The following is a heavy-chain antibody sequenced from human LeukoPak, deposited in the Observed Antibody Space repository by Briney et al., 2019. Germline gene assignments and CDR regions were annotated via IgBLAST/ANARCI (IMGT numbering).Heavy chain of an antibody. CDR1: GFTFSSYA. CDR3: AKDRGGSYYYGSGYGYYFDY. V-gene: IGHV3-23*01. D-gene: IGHD3-10*01. CDR2: ISGSGGST. J-gene: IGHJ4*02. Sequence: GGSLRLSCAASGFTFSSYAMSWVRQAPGKGLEWVSAISGSGGSTYYADSVKGRFTISRDKSKNTLYLQMNSLRAEDTAVYYCAKDRGGSYYYGSGYGYYFDYWGQGTLVTVSS.